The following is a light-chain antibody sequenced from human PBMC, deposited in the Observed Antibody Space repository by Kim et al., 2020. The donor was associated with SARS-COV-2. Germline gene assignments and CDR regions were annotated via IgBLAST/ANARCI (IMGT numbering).Light chain of an antibody. V-gene: IGLV3-1*01. CDR1: KLGDKY. J-gene: IGLJ1*01. CDR3: QAWDNSTPYV. Sequence: PGQTARITCSGDKLGDKYACWYQQKPGQSPVLVIYQDSKRPSGIPERFSGSNSGNTATLTISGTQAMDEADYYCQAWDNSTPYVFGTGTKVTVL. CDR2: QDS.